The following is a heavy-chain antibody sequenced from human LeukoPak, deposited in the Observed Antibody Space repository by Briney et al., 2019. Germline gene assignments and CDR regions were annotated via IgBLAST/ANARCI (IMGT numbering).Heavy chain of an antibody. J-gene: IGHJ5*01. CDR3: ARDLTGLDS. V-gene: IGHV1-8*01. Sequence: ASVKVSCKTYGYTFTSHDINWVRQATGQGLEWMGWMNPNSGHTGYAQKFQGRVTMTRNISISTAYMELTSLRSDDTAVYFCARDLTGLDSWGQGTLVTVSS. CDR1: GYTFTSHD. CDR2: MNPNSGHT.